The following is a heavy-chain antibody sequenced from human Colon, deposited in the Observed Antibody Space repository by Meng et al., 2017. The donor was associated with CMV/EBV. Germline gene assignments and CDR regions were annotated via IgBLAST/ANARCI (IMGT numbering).Heavy chain of an antibody. J-gene: IGHJ6*02. Sequence: GESLKISCETSGFSFSNFAMHWVRQAPGKGLEWMAFTRYDGTTKYYADSVKGRFTISRDNSKNTLYLQMNSLRVEDTAVYYCAKREYCTGPSCFPGPVDHYYYYSMDVWGQGTTVTV. CDR3: AKREYCTGPSCFPGPVDHYYYYSMDV. D-gene: IGHD2-8*02. CDR1: GFSFSNFA. CDR2: TRYDGTTK. V-gene: IGHV3-30*02.